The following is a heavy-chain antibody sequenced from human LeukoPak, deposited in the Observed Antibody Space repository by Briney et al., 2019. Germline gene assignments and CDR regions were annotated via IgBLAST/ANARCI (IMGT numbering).Heavy chain of an antibody. V-gene: IGHV4-59*01. J-gene: IGHJ4*02. D-gene: IGHD3-10*01. CDR1: GGSLSSYY. Sequence: SETLSLTCTVSGGSLSSYYWSWIRQPPGKGLEWVGYIYYSGSTNYNPSLKSRVTISVDTSKNQFSLKLSSVTAADTAVYYCARYIYLDMVRGVIFDYWGQGTLVTVSS. CDR2: IYYSGST. CDR3: ARYIYLDMVRGVIFDY.